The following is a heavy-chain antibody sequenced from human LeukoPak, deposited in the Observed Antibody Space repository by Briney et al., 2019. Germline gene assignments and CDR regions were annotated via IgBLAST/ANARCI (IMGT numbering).Heavy chain of an antibody. D-gene: IGHD5-24*01. CDR3: ARGSVKDGYNSPYYYYMDV. CDR1: GYTFTDHY. J-gene: IGHJ6*03. CDR2: INPNSDGI. V-gene: IGHV1-2*07. Sequence: ASVKVSCKASGYTFTDHYMHWVRQAPGQGLEWMGWINPNSDGINNYAHKFQGRVTMTRDMSTSTVYMEPSSLRSEDTAVYYCARGSVKDGYNSPYYYYMDVWGKGTTVTVSS.